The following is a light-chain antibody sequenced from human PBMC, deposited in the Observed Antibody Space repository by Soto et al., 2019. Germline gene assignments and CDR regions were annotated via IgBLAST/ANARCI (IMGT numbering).Light chain of an antibody. V-gene: IGLV2-11*01. CDR2: DVS. Sequence: QSALTQPRSVSGSPGQSVTISCTGTSSVVGGYNYVSWYQQHPGKAPQLMIYDVSKQPSGLPDRFSGSKSGNTASLTISGLQAEDEADYYCCSYAGSYSVVFGTRTKVTVL. CDR1: SSVVGGYNY. CDR3: CSYAGSYSVV. J-gene: IGLJ1*01.